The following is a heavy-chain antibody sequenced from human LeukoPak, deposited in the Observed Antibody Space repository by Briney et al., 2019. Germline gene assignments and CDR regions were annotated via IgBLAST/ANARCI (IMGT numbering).Heavy chain of an antibody. V-gene: IGHV3-21*01. J-gene: IGHJ4*02. CDR3: ARASYSSGWWSCTPDY. CDR2: ISTSSSYI. Sequence: GGSLRLSCAASGFTFSTYSMNWVRQAPGKGLEWVSSISTSSSYIYYADSVKGRFTISRDNAKNSLYLQMNSLRAEDTAVYYCARASYSSGWWSCTPDYWGQGTLVTVSS. CDR1: GFTFSTYS. D-gene: IGHD6-19*01.